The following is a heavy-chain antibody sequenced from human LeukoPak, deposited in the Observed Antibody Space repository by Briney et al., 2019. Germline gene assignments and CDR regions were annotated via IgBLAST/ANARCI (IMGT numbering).Heavy chain of an antibody. J-gene: IGHJ4*02. Sequence: GASVKDSCKASGYTFTGYYMHWVRQAPGQGLEWMGWINPNSGGTNYAQKFQGRVTMTRDTSISTAYMELSRLRSDDTAVYYCAREVAAAGTGHHFDYWGQGTLVTVSS. D-gene: IGHD6-13*01. CDR1: GYTFTGYY. CDR3: AREVAAAGTGHHFDY. V-gene: IGHV1-2*02. CDR2: INPNSGGT.